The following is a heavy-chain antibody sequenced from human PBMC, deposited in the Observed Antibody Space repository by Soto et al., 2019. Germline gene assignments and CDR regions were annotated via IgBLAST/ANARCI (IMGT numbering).Heavy chain of an antibody. V-gene: IGHV3-7*01. CDR3: ARVATFYDILTGYNFDY. CDR2: IKQDGSEK. CDR1: GFTFSSYW. Sequence: GGSLRLSCAASGFTFSSYWMSWVRQAPGKGLEWVANIKQDGSEKYYVDSVKGRFTISRDNAKNTLYLQMNSLRAEDRAVYYCARVATFYDILTGYNFDYWGQGTLVTVSS. J-gene: IGHJ4*02. D-gene: IGHD3-9*01.